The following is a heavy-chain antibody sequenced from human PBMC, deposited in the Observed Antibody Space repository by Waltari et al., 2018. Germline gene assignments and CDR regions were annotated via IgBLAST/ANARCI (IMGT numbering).Heavy chain of an antibody. CDR1: GYTFTSYG. Sequence: QVQLVQSGAEVKKPGASVKVSCKPSGYTFTSYGISWVRQAPGQGLEWMGWISAYNGNTNYAQKLQGRVTMTTDTSTSTAYMELRSLRSDDTAVYYCARQVTGSSLGYYYYYYMDVWGKGTTVTVSS. CDR3: ARQVTGSSLGYYYYYYMDV. D-gene: IGHD6-6*01. J-gene: IGHJ6*03. CDR2: ISAYNGNT. V-gene: IGHV1-18*01.